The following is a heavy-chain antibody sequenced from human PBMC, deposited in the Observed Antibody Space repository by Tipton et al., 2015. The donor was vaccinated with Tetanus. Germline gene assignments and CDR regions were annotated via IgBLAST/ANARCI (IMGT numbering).Heavy chain of an antibody. CDR2: IFPDDSDT. CDR1: GYSFTSHW. J-gene: IGHJ4*02. D-gene: IGHD6-6*01. Sequence: QLVQSGADVKKPGESLKISCKASGYSFTSHWIGWVRQMPGQGLEWMGMIFPDDSDTRYSPSFQGHVTISVDKSTSTVYLQWSSLKASDTAMYFCARMYSTSSPFDHWGQGTLVAVSS. V-gene: IGHV5-51*01. CDR3: ARMYSTSSPFDH.